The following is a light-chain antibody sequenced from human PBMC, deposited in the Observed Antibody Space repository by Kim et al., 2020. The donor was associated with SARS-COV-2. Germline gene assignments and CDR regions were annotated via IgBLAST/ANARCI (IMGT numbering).Light chain of an antibody. V-gene: IGLV1-44*01. J-gene: IGLJ2*01. CDR2: SNN. Sequence: PGQRVTISCSGSNSNIGSNTVNWYQQLPGTAPELLIYSNNQRPSGVPDRFSGSKSGTSASLAISGLQSEDEADYYCAAWDDSLNVVFGGGTQLTVL. CDR1: NSNIGSNT. CDR3: AAWDDSLNVV.